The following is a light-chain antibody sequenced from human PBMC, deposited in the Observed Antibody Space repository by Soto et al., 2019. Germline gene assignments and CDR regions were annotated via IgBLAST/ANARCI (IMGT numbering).Light chain of an antibody. J-gene: IGKJ1*01. CDR1: QSVSSSY. Sequence: EIVLTQAPGTLSLSPGERATLSCRASQSVSSSYLAWYQQKPGQAPRLLIYGTSSRATAIPDRFSGSGSGTDFTLTISRLEPEDFAVYYCQQYGSSSWTFGQGIKV. CDR3: QQYGSSSWT. CDR2: GTS. V-gene: IGKV3-20*01.